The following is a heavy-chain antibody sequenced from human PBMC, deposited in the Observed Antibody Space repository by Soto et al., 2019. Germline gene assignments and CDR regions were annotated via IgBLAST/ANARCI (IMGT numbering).Heavy chain of an antibody. Sequence: RDSCAAAEFTISSYGMHRISKAPGKGLEWVAVISYDGSNKYYADSVKGRFTISRDNSKNTLYLQMNSLRAEDTAVYYCAKDKLTMVRGVFNWGQGTLVTVSS. V-gene: IGHV3-30*18. J-gene: IGHJ4*02. CDR2: ISYDGSNK. D-gene: IGHD3-10*01. CDR3: AKDKLTMVRGVFN. CDR1: EFTISSYG.